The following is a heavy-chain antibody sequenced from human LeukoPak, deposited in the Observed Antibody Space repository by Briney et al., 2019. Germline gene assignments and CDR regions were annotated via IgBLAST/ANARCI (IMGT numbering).Heavy chain of an antibody. V-gene: IGHV1-18*04. J-gene: IGHJ4*02. CDR2: ISAYIGNT. CDR1: GYTFTSYG. D-gene: IGHD3-10*01. CDR3: ARGGITTVRGVIISGNTVLKD. Sequence: ASVKVSCKASGYTFTSYGISWVRQAPGQGLEWMGWISAYIGNTNYAQKLQGRVTMTTDTSTSTAYMELRSLRSDDTAVYYCARGGITTVRGVIISGNTVLKDWGQGTLVTVSS.